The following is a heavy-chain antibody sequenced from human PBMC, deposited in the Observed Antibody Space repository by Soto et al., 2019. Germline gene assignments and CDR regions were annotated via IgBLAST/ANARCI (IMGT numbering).Heavy chain of an antibody. D-gene: IGHD6-13*01. CDR3: ARDHGGSTWFVGIYYYFGVDV. J-gene: IGHJ6*02. Sequence: EVQLVESGGGLVQPGGSLRLSCAASGFTLSSYNMNWVRQAPGKGLEWVSYISGSSDTIYYADSVKGRFTISRDNAKNGLYLQMDSLRDEDTAVYYCARDHGGSTWFVGIYYYFGVDVWGQGTTVTVSS. V-gene: IGHV3-48*02. CDR2: ISGSSDTI. CDR1: GFTLSSYN.